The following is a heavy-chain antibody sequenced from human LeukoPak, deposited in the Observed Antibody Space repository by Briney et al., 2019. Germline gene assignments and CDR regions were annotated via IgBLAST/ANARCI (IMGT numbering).Heavy chain of an antibody. CDR1: GFTFSNDW. V-gene: IGHV3-7*01. J-gene: IGHJ2*01. CDR3: VRYYTRQSWYFDL. Sequence: GGSLRLSCAASGFTFSNDWMSWVRQAPGKGLEWVANIKPDEGEKYYVDSVKGRFTVSRDNAKNSLYLQMNSLRAEDTAVYYCVRYYTRQSWYFDLWGRGTLVTVSS. D-gene: IGHD3-10*01. CDR2: IKPDEGEK.